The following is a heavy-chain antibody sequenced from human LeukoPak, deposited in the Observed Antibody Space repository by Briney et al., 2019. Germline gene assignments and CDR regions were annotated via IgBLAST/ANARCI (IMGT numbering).Heavy chain of an antibody. CDR3: ARSPAVRGVTVTDY. J-gene: IGHJ4*02. CDR1: GYTFTSYG. D-gene: IGHD1-14*01. V-gene: IGHV1-18*01. CDR2: ISAYNGNT. Sequence: ASVKVSCKASGYTFTSYGISWVRQAPGQGLEWMGWISAYNGNTNYAQKLQGRVTMTTDTSTSTAYMGLRSLRSDDTAVYYCARSPAVRGVTVTDYWGQGTLVTVSS.